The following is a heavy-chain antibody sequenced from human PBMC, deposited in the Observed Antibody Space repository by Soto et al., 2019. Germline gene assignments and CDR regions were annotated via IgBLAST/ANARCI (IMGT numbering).Heavy chain of an antibody. V-gene: IGHV1-18*01. CDR3: ARDYGDAREH. CDR1: GYTFTNFG. CDR2: ISGYNGNS. Sequence: QVHLEQSGAEVKKPGASVKVSCKTSGYTFTNFGISWVRQVPGQGFEWLGWISGYNGNSKYAQKFQDRVTMTTDTSTRTGYLELRRLNSDDSAVYYCARDYGDAREHWGQGTRVTVSS. D-gene: IGHD4-17*01. J-gene: IGHJ4*02.